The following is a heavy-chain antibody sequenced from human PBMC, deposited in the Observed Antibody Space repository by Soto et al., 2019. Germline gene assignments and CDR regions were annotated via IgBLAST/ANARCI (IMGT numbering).Heavy chain of an antibody. CDR2: ISDSGST. Sequence: SETLSLSCPSAGFKLSVRCYSIWLRPHPGKGLEWIGSISDSGSTSYNPSLKSRLTISVDTSKNQFSLNLSSVTAADTAVYYCARRDRSGYSYWLDTWGQGNLVTFS. CDR1: AGFKLSVRCY. J-gene: IGHJ5*02. V-gene: IGHV4-31*03. CDR3: ARRDRSGYSYWLDT. D-gene: IGHD3-22*01.